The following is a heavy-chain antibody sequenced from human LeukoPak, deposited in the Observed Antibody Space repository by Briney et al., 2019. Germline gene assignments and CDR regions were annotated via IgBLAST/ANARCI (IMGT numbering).Heavy chain of an antibody. CDR3: AYPGRWGPDPWPFDY. V-gene: IGHV3-11*04. CDR1: GFTFSDYY. Sequence: GGSLRLSCAASGFTFSDYYMSWIRQAPGKGREGVSYISSSGSTIYYADSVKGRFTISRDNAKNSLYLQMNSLRAEDTAVYYCAYPGRWGPDPWPFDYWAQGPLVPVSS. CDR2: ISSSGSTI. D-gene: IGHD3-10*01. J-gene: IGHJ4*02.